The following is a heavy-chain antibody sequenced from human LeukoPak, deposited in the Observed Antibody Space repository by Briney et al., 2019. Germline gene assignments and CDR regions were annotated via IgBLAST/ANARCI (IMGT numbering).Heavy chain of an antibody. Sequence: ASVKVSCKASGGTFSSYAISWVRQAPGQGLEWMGIINPSGGSTSYAQKFQGRVTMTRDTSTSTVYMELSSLRSEDTAVYYCARDTVVVPAAIPAAPQAFDYWGQGTLVTVSS. CDR1: GGTFSSYA. V-gene: IGHV1-46*01. CDR3: ARDTVVVPAAIPAAPQAFDY. J-gene: IGHJ4*02. D-gene: IGHD2-2*02. CDR2: INPSGGST.